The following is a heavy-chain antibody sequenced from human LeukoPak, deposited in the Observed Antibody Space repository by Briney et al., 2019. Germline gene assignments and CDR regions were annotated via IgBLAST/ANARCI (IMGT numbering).Heavy chain of an antibody. CDR1: GGSFSGYY. V-gene: IGHV4-34*01. CDR3: ARGSPYWSLHYFDY. Sequence: ASETLSLTCAVYGGSFSGYYWGWIRQPPGRGLEWIGEINHSGSTNYDPSLKSRVTISVDTSKNQFSLKLSSVTAADTAVYYCARGSPYWSLHYFDYWGQGTLVTVSS. D-gene: IGHD1-1*01. J-gene: IGHJ4*02. CDR2: INHSGST.